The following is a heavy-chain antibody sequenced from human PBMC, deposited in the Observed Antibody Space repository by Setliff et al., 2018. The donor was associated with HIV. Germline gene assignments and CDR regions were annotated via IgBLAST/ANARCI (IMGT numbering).Heavy chain of an antibody. J-gene: IGHJ6*02. D-gene: IGHD1-1*01. CDR2: IYHSGNT. CDR3: ARDGSRTTGATGYYYGLDV. CDR1: GYSISNDYY. V-gene: IGHV4-38-2*02. Sequence: PSETLSLTCTVSGYSISNDYYWGWIRQPPGKGLEWIASIYHSGNTHYNPSLKSRVTISVDTSKNQFSLGQSSVTAADTAVYYCARDGSRTTGATGYYYGLDVWGQGTTVTVSS.